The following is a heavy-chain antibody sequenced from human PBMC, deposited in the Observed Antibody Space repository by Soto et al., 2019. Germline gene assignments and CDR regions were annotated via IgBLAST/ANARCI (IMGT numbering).Heavy chain of an antibody. CDR2: ISYDGSNK. V-gene: IGHV3-30-3*01. D-gene: IGHD2-21*02. CDR1: VFTFSSYA. CDR3: ARDLGDPTPNAYAMEV. Sequence: PVGSLRLSCASSVFTFSSYAMHCVRHSPGKWLEWVAVISYDGSNKYYADSVKGRFTISRDNSKNMLYLQMNSLRAEDTAVYYCARDLGDPTPNAYAMEVWGQGTTVTVSS. J-gene: IGHJ6*02.